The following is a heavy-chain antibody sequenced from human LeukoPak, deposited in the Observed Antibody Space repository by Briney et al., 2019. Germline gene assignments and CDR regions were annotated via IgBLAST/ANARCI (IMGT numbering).Heavy chain of an antibody. Sequence: PSETLSLTCAVYGVSFSGYYWSWIRQPPGKGLEWIGEINHSGSTNYNPSLKSRVTISVDTSKNQFSLKLSSVTAADTAVYYCARGPSGGMDVWGQGTTVTVSS. CDR3: ARGPSGGMDV. CDR2: INHSGST. J-gene: IGHJ6*02. CDR1: GVSFSGYY. V-gene: IGHV4-34*01.